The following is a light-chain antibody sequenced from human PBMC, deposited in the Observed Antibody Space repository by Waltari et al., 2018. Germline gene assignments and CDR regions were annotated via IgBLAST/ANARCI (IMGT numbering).Light chain of an antibody. CDR3: QHYVRLPVT. CDR1: QIISRA. V-gene: IGKV3-20*01. Sequence: IMLTQSPGTLSLSPGARATLACRASQIISRALAWYQQKPGQAPRLLIYDVSTRASGIPDRFSGSGSGTDFSLTISRLESEDFAVYYCQHYVRLPVTFGQGTKLEFK. J-gene: IGKJ1*01. CDR2: DVS.